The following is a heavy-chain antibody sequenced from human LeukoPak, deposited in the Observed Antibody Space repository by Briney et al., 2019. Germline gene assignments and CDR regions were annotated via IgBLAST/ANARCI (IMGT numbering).Heavy chain of an antibody. V-gene: IGHV1-18*01. CDR1: GYTFTSYG. J-gene: IGHJ4*02. D-gene: IGHD3-22*01. CDR2: ISAYNGNT. Sequence: ASVKVSCKASGYTFTSYGISWVRQAPGQGLEWMGWISAYNGNTNYAQKLQGRVTMTTDTSTSTAYMELRSLRSDDTAVYYCARSSPPPRNYYDSSGYYYYFDYWGQGTLVTVSS. CDR3: ARSSPPPRNYYDSSGYYYYFDY.